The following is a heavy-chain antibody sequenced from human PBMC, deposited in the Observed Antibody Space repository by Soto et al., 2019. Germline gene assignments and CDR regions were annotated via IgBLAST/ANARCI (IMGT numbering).Heavy chain of an antibody. CDR3: AKGQSSSSAEGYYYGMDV. J-gene: IGHJ6*02. CDR1: GFTFDYYA. D-gene: IGHD6-6*01. CDR2: ISWNSGSI. V-gene: IGHV3-9*01. Sequence: GGSLRLSCAASGFTFDYYAMHWVRQAPGKGLEWVSGISWNSGSIGYAGSVKGRFTISRDNAKNSLYLQMNSLRAEDTALYYCAKGQSSSSAEGYYYGMDVWGQGTTVTVSS.